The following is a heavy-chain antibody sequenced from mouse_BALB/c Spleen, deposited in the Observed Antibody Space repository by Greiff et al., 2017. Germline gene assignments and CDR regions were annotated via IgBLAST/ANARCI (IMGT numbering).Heavy chain of an antibody. CDR2: IDPANGNT. D-gene: IGHD1-1*01. V-gene: IGHV14-3*02. CDR3: ARDPYYYGSSYDWYFDV. Sequence: VQLKQSGAELVKPGASVKLSCTASGFNIKDTYMHWVKQRPEQGLEWIGRIDPANGNTKYDPKFQGKATITADTSSNTAYLQLSSLTSEDTAVYYCARDPYYYGSSYDWYFDVWGAGTTVTVSS. J-gene: IGHJ1*01. CDR1: GFNIKDTY.